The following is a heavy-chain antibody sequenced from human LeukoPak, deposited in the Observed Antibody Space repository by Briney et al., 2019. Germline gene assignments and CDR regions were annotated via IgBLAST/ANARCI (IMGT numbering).Heavy chain of an antibody. D-gene: IGHD3-3*01. CDR2: ISAGSNII. J-gene: IGHJ4*02. Sequence: GGSLRLSCAASGFTFSTYSMNWVRLAPGKGLEWVSHISAGSNIIYYADSVKGRFTISRDNAKNSLYLQMSSLRAEDTAVYYCARDDSLSNGVVFSQFDYWGQGTLVTVSS. V-gene: IGHV3-48*01. CDR1: GFTFSTYS. CDR3: ARDDSLSNGVVFSQFDY.